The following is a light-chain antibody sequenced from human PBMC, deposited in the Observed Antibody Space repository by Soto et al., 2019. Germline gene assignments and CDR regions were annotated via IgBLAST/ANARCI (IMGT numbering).Light chain of an antibody. CDR1: SSNIGSHT. CDR3: ATCDDSLDGVV. J-gene: IGLJ2*01. V-gene: IGLV1-44*01. Sequence: QSVLTQPPSASGTPGQTIAISCSGGSSNIGSHTVNWYQQLPGTAPRLLIYSNTQRPSGVPDRFSGSKSGTSASLAITGLQSESEGDYYCATCDDSLDGVVFGGGTKVTVL. CDR2: SNT.